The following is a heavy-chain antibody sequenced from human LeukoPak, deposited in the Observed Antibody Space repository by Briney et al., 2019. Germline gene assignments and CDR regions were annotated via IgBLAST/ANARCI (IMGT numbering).Heavy chain of an antibody. V-gene: IGHV3-30-3*01. J-gene: IGHJ4*02. Sequence: PGGSLGLSCAASGSTFSSYAMHWVRQAPGKGLEWVAVISYDGSNKYYADSVKGRFTISRDNSKNTLYLQMNSLRAEDTAVYYCARDSATEGGYFDYWGQGTLVTVSS. CDR3: ARDSATEGGYFDY. CDR2: ISYDGSNK. CDR1: GSTFSSYA.